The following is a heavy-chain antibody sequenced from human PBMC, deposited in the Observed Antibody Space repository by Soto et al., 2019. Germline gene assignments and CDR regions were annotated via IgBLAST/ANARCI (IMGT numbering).Heavy chain of an antibody. V-gene: IGHV3-53*04. J-gene: IGHJ4*02. Sequence: EVRLVESGGGLVQPGGSLRLSCAASGFIVSSNYMTWVRQAPGKGLEWVSLLYNGGATHYAASVKGRFTISSHSSQNTRFRGMNSRRSEDTATYYCVRGRYGSEIHGGQATKVTVSS. CDR2: LYNGGAT. D-gene: IGHD3-10*01. CDR3: VRGRYGSEIH. CDR1: GFIVSSNY.